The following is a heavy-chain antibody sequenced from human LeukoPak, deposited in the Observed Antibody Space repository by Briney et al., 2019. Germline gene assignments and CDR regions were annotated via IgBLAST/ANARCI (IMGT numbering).Heavy chain of an antibody. J-gene: IGHJ6*02. CDR1: GGTFSSYA. CDR3: ARVPISEWIQLWPPYGMDV. V-gene: IGHV1-69*06. Sequence: GASVKVSCKASGGTFSSYAISWVRQAPGQGLEWMGGIIPIFGTANYAQKFQGRVSMTEDTSTDIAYMELSSLRSEDTAVYYCARVPISEWIQLWPPYGMDVWGQGTTVTVSS. D-gene: IGHD5-18*01. CDR2: IIPIFGTA.